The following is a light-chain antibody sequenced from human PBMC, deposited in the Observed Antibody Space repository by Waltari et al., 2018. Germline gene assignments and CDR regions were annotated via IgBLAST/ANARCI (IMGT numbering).Light chain of an antibody. V-gene: IGKV3-15*01. Sequence: EKVLTQSPATLSVSPGETATLSCRASQRVSDNVAWYQQKPGHPPRLLIYGATSRAPGVPGRFRGTGSGTQFTLTISRLQSEDFAVYFCEQYSDPPPWTFGQGTKVELK. J-gene: IGKJ1*01. CDR1: QRVSDN. CDR3: EQYSDPPPWT. CDR2: GAT.